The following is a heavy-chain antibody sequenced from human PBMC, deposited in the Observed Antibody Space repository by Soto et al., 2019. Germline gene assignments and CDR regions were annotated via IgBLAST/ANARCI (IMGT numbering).Heavy chain of an antibody. D-gene: IGHD3-22*01. Sequence: ASGKVSCKASGYTFTGYYMHWVRQAPGQGLEWVGWINPNSGGTNYAQKFQGWVTMTRDTSISTAYMELSRLRSDDTAVYYCARTYYYDSSGYDYYYGMDVWGQGTTVTVSS. CDR1: GYTFTGYY. CDR2: INPNSGGT. V-gene: IGHV1-2*04. J-gene: IGHJ6*02. CDR3: ARTYYYDSSGYDYYYGMDV.